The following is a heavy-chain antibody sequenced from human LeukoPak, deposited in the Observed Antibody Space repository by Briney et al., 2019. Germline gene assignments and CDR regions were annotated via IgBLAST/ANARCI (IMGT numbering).Heavy chain of an antibody. Sequence: ASVKVSCKASGYTFTCYGISWVRQAPGQGLEWMGWISAYNGNTNYAQKLQGRVTMTTDTSTSTAYMELRSLRSDDTAVYYCARVLITFGGVIVTTYYFDYWGQGTLVTVSS. CDR3: ARVLITFGGVIVTTYYFDY. D-gene: IGHD3-16*02. CDR1: GYTFTCYG. V-gene: IGHV1-18*01. J-gene: IGHJ4*02. CDR2: ISAYNGNT.